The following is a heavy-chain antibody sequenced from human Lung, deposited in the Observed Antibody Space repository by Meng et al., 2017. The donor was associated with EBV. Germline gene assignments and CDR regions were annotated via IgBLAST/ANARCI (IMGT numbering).Heavy chain of an antibody. Sequence: VRWWGSGGHLVQPGGPLTLSWAPPEFNFRSYWMHWVRQVPGKGLLWVARINENGGITTYADSVRGRFTISRDNAKNTMYLHMSSLRDEYTAVYYCSRDLVGSDDYWGQGTLVTVSS. CDR2: INENGGIT. J-gene: IGHJ4*02. CDR1: EFNFRSYW. CDR3: SRDLVGSDDY. V-gene: IGHV3-74*03.